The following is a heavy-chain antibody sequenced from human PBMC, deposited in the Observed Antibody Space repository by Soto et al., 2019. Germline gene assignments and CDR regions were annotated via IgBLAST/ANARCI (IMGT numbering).Heavy chain of an antibody. J-gene: IGHJ6*03. V-gene: IGHV4-39*01. CDR2: IYYSGST. CDR3: AGEYYFYMDV. D-gene: IGHD3-10*01. CDR1: GASISSGSYS. Sequence: TSETLSLTCTVSGASISSGSYSWGWIRQPPGKGLEWIGTIYYSGSTGYNPSLKSRVTMSVDTSKKQFSLKLSSVTAADTAVYYCAGEYYFYMDVWGKGTTVTVSS.